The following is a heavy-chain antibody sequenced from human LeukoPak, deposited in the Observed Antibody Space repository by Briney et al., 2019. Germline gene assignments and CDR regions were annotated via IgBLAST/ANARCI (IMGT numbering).Heavy chain of an antibody. CDR1: GFTFSSYS. J-gene: IGHJ4*02. CDR2: ISSSSSTI. V-gene: IGHV3-48*01. D-gene: IGHD1-26*01. CDR3: VRDGTSIVGATTDY. Sequence: GGSLRLSCAASGFTFSSYSMNWVRQAPGKGLEWVSYISSSSSTIYYADSVKGRFTISRDNAKNSLYLQMNSLRAEDTAVYYCVRDGTSIVGATTDYWGQGTLVTVSS.